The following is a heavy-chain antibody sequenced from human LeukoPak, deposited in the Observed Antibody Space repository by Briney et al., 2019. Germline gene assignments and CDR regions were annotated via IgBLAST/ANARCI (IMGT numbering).Heavy chain of an antibody. J-gene: IGHJ4*02. CDR1: GYIFTSYW. Sequence: GESLSISCRGSGYIFTSYWTSWVRQMPGKGLEWMGLIDPSDSYTNYSPSFQGHVTISADKSITTAYLQWSSLKASDTAIYYCARHDSGSYSVFDSWGQGTLVTVSS. CDR3: ARHDSGSYSVFDS. D-gene: IGHD1-26*01. V-gene: IGHV5-10-1*01. CDR2: IDPSDSYT.